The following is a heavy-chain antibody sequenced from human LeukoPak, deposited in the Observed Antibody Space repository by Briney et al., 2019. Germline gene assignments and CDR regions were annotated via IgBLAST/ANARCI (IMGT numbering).Heavy chain of an antibody. Sequence: PGRSLRLSCAASGFTFSNAWMSWVRQAPGKGLEWVGRIKSKTDGGTTDYAAPVKGRFTISRDDSKNTLYLQMNSLKTEDTAVYYCTTDLSNWNYEGAETHSYFDYWGQGTLVTVSS. CDR1: GFTFSNAW. D-gene: IGHD1-7*01. CDR2: IKSKTDGGTT. CDR3: TTDLSNWNYEGAETHSYFDY. V-gene: IGHV3-15*01. J-gene: IGHJ4*02.